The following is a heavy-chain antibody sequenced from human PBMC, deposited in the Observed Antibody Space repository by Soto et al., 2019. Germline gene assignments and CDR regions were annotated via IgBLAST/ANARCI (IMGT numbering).Heavy chain of an antibody. Sequence: LSLTCTVSGGSISSSSYYWGWIRQPPGKGLEWIGSIYYSGSTYYNPSLKSRVTISVDTSKNQFSLKLSSVTAADTAVYYCARRAYYYDSSGYKKKGHFDYWGQGTLVTVSS. CDR1: GGSISSSSYY. V-gene: IGHV4-39*01. J-gene: IGHJ4*02. CDR3: ARRAYYYDSSGYKKKGHFDY. CDR2: IYYSGST. D-gene: IGHD3-22*01.